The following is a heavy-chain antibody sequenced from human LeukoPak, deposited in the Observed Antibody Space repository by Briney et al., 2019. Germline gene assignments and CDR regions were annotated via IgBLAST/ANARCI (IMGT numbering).Heavy chain of an antibody. V-gene: IGHV3-30*18. CDR1: GFTFSSYG. CDR2: ISYDGSNK. J-gene: IGHJ4*02. CDR3: AKDNFDY. Sequence: GGSLRLSCAASGFTFSSYGMHWVRQAPGKGLEWVAVISYDGSNKYYADSVKGRFTISRDNSKNTLYLQMNSLRAEGTAVYYCAKDNFDYWGQGTLVTVSS.